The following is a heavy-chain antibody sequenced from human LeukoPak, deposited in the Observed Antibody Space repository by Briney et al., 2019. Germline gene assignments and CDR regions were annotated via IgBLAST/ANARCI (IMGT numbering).Heavy chain of an antibody. V-gene: IGHV1-69*13. Sequence: SVTVSFKASGGTFSSYAISWVRQAPGQGLEWMGGIIPIFGTANYAQKFQGRVTITADESTSTAYMELGSLRSEDTAVYYCARGRTPYSGHDAFDIWGQGTMVAVSS. D-gene: IGHD4-23*01. CDR2: IIPIFGTA. J-gene: IGHJ3*02. CDR1: GGTFSSYA. CDR3: ARGRTPYSGHDAFDI.